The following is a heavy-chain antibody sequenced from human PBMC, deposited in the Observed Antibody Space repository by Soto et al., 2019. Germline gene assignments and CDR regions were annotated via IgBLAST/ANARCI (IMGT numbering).Heavy chain of an antibody. J-gene: IGHJ6*02. CDR3: ARGDSTDCSNGVCSFFYNHDMDV. Sequence: ASVKVSCKASGYSFTDYHIHRVRQAPGQGLEWLGRINPKSGGTSTAQKFQGWVTMTTDSSISTASMELTRLTSDDTAIYYCARGDSTDCSNGVCSFFYNHDMDVWGQGTTVTVSS. CDR1: GYSFTDYH. CDR2: INPKSGGT. V-gene: IGHV1-2*04. D-gene: IGHD2-8*01.